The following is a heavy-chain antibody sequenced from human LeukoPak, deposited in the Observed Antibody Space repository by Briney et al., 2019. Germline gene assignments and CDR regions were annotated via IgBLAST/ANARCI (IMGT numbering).Heavy chain of an antibody. D-gene: IGHD6-19*01. CDR3: AKGTGSSGWRYYFDY. Sequence: GGSLRLSCATSGTTFSNCAMSWVRQAPGEGLEWVSTISASGGSTYYADSVKGRFTTSRDNSKNTVYLQMSSLRAEDTAVYFCAKGTGSSGWRYYFDYWGQGTLVTVSS. J-gene: IGHJ4*02. CDR2: ISASGGST. CDR1: GTTFSNCA. V-gene: IGHV3-23*01.